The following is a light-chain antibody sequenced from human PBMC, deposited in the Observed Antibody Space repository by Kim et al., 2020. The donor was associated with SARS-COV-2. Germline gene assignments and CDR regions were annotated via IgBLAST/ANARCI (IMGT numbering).Light chain of an antibody. Sequence: DILMTKSPVTLSVSPGERATLSCRASQSVDNNLAWYQHKPGQSPSLLIFGASTRATGTPDRFSGSGSGTEFTLSISSLQSEDFAVYYCLQYHDYALTFGQGTKVYIK. CDR3: LQYHDYALT. J-gene: IGKJ1*01. V-gene: IGKV3-15*01. CDR1: QSVDNN. CDR2: GAS.